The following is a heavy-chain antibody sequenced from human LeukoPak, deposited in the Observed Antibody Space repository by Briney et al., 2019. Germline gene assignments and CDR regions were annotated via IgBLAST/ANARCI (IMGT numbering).Heavy chain of an antibody. V-gene: IGHV4-59*01. J-gene: IGHJ6*02. CDR3: ARGVMGYLVWGIYLPHYTGRDV. D-gene: IGHD3-16*02. CDR1: GGSISSYY. Sequence: SETLSLTCTVSGGSISSYYWSWIRQPPGKGLEWIGYIYYSGSTNYNPSLKSRVTISVDTSKNQFSLKLSSVTAADTAVYYVARGVMGYLVWGIYLPHYTGRDVGGQGPRSTVSS. CDR2: IYYSGST.